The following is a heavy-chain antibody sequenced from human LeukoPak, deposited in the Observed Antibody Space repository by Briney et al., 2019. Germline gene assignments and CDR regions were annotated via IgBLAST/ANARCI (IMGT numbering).Heavy chain of an antibody. CDR2: IKQDGSEK. V-gene: IGHV3-7*01. Sequence: PGGSLTLSCATSGFTFSSYWMSWVRQAPGKGLEWVAHIKQDGSEKYYVDSVKGRFTISRGNAKNSLYLQMNSLRAEDTAVYYCARPKMEGGSYDFDYWGQGTLVTVSS. D-gene: IGHD1-26*01. CDR3: ARPKMEGGSYDFDY. CDR1: GFTFSSYW. J-gene: IGHJ4*02.